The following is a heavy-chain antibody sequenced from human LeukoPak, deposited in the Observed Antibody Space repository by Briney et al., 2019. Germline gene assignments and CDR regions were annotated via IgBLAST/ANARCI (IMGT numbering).Heavy chain of an antibody. CDR2: IKQDGSEK. J-gene: IGHJ3*02. V-gene: IGHV3-7*01. CDR3: ARDSYCGGDCYRNDAFDI. CDR1: GFTFSSYW. Sequence: GGSLRLSCAASGFTFSSYWMSWVRQAPGKGLEWVANIKQDGSEKYYVDSVKGRFTISRDNAKNSLYLQMNSLRAEDTAVYYCARDSYCGGDCYRNDAFDIWGQGTMVTVSS. D-gene: IGHD2-21*01.